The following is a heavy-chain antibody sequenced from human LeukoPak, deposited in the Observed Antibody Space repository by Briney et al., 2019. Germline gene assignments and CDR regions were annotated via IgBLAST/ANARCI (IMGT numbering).Heavy chain of an antibody. Sequence: SETLSLTCTVSGGSISSYYWSWIRQPPGKGLEWIGYIHYSGSTNYNPSLKSRVTISVDTSKKQFSLKLTSVTAADTAVYFCARHLDPWGQGTLVTVSS. CDR1: GGSISSYY. V-gene: IGHV4-59*08. CDR2: IHYSGST. CDR3: ARHLDP. J-gene: IGHJ5*02.